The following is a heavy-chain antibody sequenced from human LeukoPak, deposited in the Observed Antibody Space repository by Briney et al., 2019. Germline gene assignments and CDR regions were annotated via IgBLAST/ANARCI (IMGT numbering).Heavy chain of an antibody. CDR2: IKQGGSKK. CDR1: GFPFSSYW. J-gene: IGHJ4*02. D-gene: IGHD5-24*01. V-gene: IGHV3-7*04. CDR3: TRVGYIDEGIDY. Sequence: GGSLRLSCVASGFPFSSYWMTWVRQAPGKGLEWVANIKQGGSKKSYVDSVKGRFTISRDNAKNSLYLQMNSLRAEDTAIYYCTRVGYIDEGIDYWGQGTLVAVSS.